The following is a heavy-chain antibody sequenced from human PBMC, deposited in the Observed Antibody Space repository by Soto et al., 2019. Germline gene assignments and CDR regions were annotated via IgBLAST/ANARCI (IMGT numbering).Heavy chain of an antibody. V-gene: IGHV3-23*01. CDR1: GFTFSSYA. J-gene: IGHJ6*02. Sequence: GGSLRLSCAASGFTFSSYAMSWVRQAPGKGLEWVSAISGSGGSTYYADSVKGRFTISRDNSKNTLYLQMNSLRAEDTAVYYCAKAVLEWLLRGSYGMDVWGQGTTVTVSS. CDR3: AKAVLEWLLRGSYGMDV. CDR2: ISGSGGST. D-gene: IGHD3-3*01.